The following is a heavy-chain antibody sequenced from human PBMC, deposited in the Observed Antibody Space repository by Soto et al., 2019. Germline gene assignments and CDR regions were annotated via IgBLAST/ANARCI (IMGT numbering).Heavy chain of an antibody. CDR1: GYTFITND. CDR3: ARGGPAAGFDL. J-gene: IGHJ5*02. CDR2: MKPSTGDS. D-gene: IGHD6-13*01. Sequence: ASVKVSCKASGYTFITNDINWVRQASGQGLEWMGWMKPSTGDSGSDPDFQGRITMTRDTATSAAYMELSSLKFEDTAVYYCARGGPAAGFDLWGQGSLVTVSS. V-gene: IGHV1-8*01.